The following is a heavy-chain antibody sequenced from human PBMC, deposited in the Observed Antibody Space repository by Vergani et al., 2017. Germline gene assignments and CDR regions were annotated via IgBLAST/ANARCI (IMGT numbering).Heavy chain of an antibody. CDR3: ARVRGASSSRAFDF. Sequence: QVQLQESGPGLVKPSETLSLTCTVSGGSISSYYWSWIRQPPGKGLEWIGYIYYSGSTNYNPSLKSRVTISVDTSKNQFSLKLSSVTAADTAVYYCARVRGASSSRAFDFWGQGTMVTVSS. V-gene: IGHV4-59*01. CDR1: GGSISSYY. D-gene: IGHD6-13*01. CDR2: IYYSGST. J-gene: IGHJ3*01.